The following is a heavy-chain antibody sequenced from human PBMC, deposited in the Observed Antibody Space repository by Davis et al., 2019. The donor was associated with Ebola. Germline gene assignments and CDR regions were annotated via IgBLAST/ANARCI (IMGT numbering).Heavy chain of an antibody. D-gene: IGHD1-26*01. CDR2: ISAYNGNT. V-gene: IGHV1-18*04. CDR3: ARAKVGATRNWFDP. J-gene: IGHJ5*02. CDR1: GYTFTSYG. Sequence: AASVKVSCKASGYTFTSYGISWVRQAPGQGLEWMGWISAYNGNTNYAQKLQGRVTMTTDTSTSTAYMELSSLRSEDTAVYYCARAKVGATRNWFDPWGQGTLVTVSS.